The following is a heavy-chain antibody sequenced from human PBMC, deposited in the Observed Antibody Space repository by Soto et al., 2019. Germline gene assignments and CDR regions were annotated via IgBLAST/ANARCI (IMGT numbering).Heavy chain of an antibody. Sequence: PGGSLRLSCVVSGFIFSSYGMSWVRQAPGKGLEWVSTITNNGDSTYYADSVKGRFTVSRDLSTLYLQMNSLRAEDTAVDYCAKASGDQWLLPLFDSWGQGTLVTVSS. CDR2: ITNNGDST. J-gene: IGHJ4*02. V-gene: IGHV3-23*01. D-gene: IGHD3-22*01. CDR3: AKASGDQWLLPLFDS. CDR1: GFIFSSYG.